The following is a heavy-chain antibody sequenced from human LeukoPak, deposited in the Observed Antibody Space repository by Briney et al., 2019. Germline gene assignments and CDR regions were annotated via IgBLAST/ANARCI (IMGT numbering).Heavy chain of an antibody. D-gene: IGHD2-21*02. CDR2: ISGSGGST. CDR3: AKVRFHIVVVTAFDY. V-gene: IGHV3-23*01. J-gene: IGHJ4*02. CDR1: GFTFSSYA. Sequence: GGSLRLSCAASGFTFSSYAMSWVRQAPGKGLEWVSAISGSGGSTYCADSVKGRFTMSRDNSKNTLYLQMNSLRAEDTAVYYCAKVRFHIVVVTAFDYWGQGTPVTVSS.